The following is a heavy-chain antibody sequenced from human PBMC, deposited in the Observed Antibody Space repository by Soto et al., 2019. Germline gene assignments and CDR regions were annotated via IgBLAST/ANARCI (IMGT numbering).Heavy chain of an antibody. J-gene: IGHJ6*02. CDR2: IWYDGSNK. V-gene: IGHV3-30*02. D-gene: IGHD3-22*01. CDR3: AKSYFYDSSGYSDYYYGMVV. CDR1: GFTFSTYG. Sequence: GGSLLLSCSSSGFTFSTYGMHLVRHAPGKGLEWLAAIWYDGSNKYYAHSVKGRFTISRDNSKNTLYLQMNSLRAEDTAVYYCAKSYFYDSSGYSDYYYGMVVLGQGSRVTVSS.